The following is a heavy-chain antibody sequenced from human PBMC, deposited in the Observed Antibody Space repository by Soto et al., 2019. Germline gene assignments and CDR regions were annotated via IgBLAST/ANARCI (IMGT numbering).Heavy chain of an antibody. Sequence: PGGSLRLSCSASGFTFSSCAMNWVRQAPGKGLEWVSAINSDGSSISYADSVKGRFTISRDNAKNMLYLQMNSLRAEDTAVYYCASLGYCISTSCYALGAFDIWGQGTMVTVSS. CDR1: GFTFSSCA. J-gene: IGHJ3*02. V-gene: IGHV3-74*01. CDR3: ASLGYCISTSCYALGAFDI. CDR2: INSDGSSI. D-gene: IGHD2-2*01.